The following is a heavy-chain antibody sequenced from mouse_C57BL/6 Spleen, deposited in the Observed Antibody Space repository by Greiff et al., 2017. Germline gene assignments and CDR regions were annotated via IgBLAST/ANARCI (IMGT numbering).Heavy chain of an antibody. CDR2: IDPSTGGT. J-gene: IGHJ1*03. CDR1: GYSFTGYY. CDR3: AREKFYGNRYFDV. Sequence: VQLQQSGPELVKPGASVKISCKASGYSFTGYYMNWVKQSPEKSLEWIGEIDPSTGGTTYNQKFKAKATLTVDKSSSTAYMQLKSLTSEDSAVYYCAREKFYGNRYFDVWGTGTTVTVSS. D-gene: IGHD2-1*01. V-gene: IGHV1-42*01.